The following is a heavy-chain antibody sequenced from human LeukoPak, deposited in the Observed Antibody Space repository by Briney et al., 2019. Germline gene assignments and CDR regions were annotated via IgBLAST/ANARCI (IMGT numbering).Heavy chain of an antibody. J-gene: IGHJ4*02. CDR2: IYYSGST. D-gene: IGHD3-22*01. CDR1: GGSISSGGYY. CDR3: AREHGSGYYRQTFTFDY. V-gene: IGHV4-31*03. Sequence: SQTLSLTCTVSGGSISSGGYYWSWIRQHPGKGLEWIGYIYYSGSTYYNPSLKSRVTISVDTSKNQFSLKLSSVTAADTAVYYCAREHGSGYYRQTFTFDYWGQGTLVTVSS.